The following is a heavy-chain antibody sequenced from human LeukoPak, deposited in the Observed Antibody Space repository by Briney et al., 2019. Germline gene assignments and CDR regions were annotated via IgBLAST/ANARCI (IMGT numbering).Heavy chain of an antibody. CDR1: GYTFTGYY. D-gene: IGHD5-18*01. Sequence: ASVKVSCKASGYTFTGYYMHWVRQAPGQGLEWMGWINPNSGGTNYAQKFQGRVTMTRDTSISTAYMELSRLRSDDTAVYYCARDVDTAMVRDYWGQGTLVTVSS. V-gene: IGHV1-2*02. CDR3: ARDVDTAMVRDY. J-gene: IGHJ4*02. CDR2: INPNSGGT.